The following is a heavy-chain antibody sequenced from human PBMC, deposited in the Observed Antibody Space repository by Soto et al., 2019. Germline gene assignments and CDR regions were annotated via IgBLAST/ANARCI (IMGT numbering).Heavy chain of an antibody. CDR1: GGSISSGGYY. CDR2: IYYSGST. Sequence: QVQLQESGPGLVKPSQTLSLTCTVSGGSISSGGYYWSWIRQHPGKGLEWIGYIYYSGSTYYNPSLKSRVTISVDTSKNQFSLKLSSVTAADTAVYYCAREALHLGELSPTNDAFDLWGQGTMVTVSS. J-gene: IGHJ3*01. D-gene: IGHD3-16*02. V-gene: IGHV4-31*03. CDR3: AREALHLGELSPTNDAFDL.